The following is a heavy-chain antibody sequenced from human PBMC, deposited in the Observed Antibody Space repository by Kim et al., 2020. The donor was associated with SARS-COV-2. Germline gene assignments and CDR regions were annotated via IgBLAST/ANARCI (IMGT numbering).Heavy chain of an antibody. Sequence: SETLSLTCTVSGGSISSSSYYWGWIRQPPGKGLECIGSIYYSGSTYYNPSLKSRVTISVDTSKNQFSLKLSSVTAADTAVYYCAREFSSGWYGFDYWGQGTLVTVSS. J-gene: IGHJ4*02. D-gene: IGHD6-19*01. CDR3: AREFSSGWYGFDY. CDR2: IYYSGST. V-gene: IGHV4-39*07. CDR1: GGSISSSSYY.